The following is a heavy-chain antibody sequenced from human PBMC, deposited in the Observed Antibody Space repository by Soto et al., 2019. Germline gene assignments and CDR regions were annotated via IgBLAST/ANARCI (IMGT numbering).Heavy chain of an antibody. CDR1: GYTFTSYG. CDR3: ATDEGDSFNLNYNGMDV. CDR2: ISPYNGNT. V-gene: IGHV1-18*01. J-gene: IGHJ6*04. Sequence: ASVKVSCKASGYTFTSYGISWVRQAPGQGLEWMGWISPYNGNTNYAQKLQGRVTMTTDTSTSTAYMELRSLRSDDTAVYYCATDEGDSFNLNYNGMDVWGKGTTVTVSS. D-gene: IGHD3-16*01.